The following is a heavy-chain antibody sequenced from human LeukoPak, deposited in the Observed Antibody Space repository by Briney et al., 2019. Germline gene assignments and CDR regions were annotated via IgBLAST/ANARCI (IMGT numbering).Heavy chain of an antibody. CDR3: AKDDGMGIGIAAKTFDI. CDR2: ISGSGGST. Sequence: PGGSLRLSCAASGFTFSSYAMSWVRQAPGKGLEWVSAISGSGGSTYYADSVKGRFTISRDNSKNTLYLQMNSLRAEDTAVYYCAKDDGMGIGIAAKTFDIWGQGTMVTVSS. J-gene: IGHJ3*02. V-gene: IGHV3-23*01. D-gene: IGHD6-13*01. CDR1: GFTFSSYA.